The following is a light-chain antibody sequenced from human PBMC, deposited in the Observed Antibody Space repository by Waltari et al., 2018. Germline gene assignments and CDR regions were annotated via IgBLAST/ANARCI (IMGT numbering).Light chain of an antibody. CDR3: QVWDTNSDHLYV. J-gene: IGLJ1*01. V-gene: IGLV3-21*02. CDR1: NIGSQS. Sequence: SYVLTQPPSVSVAPGQTARIPCGGNNIGSQSVHWYQQKSGQAPVMDVYDDSDRPSGIPGRFSGSKAGTTATLTISGVEAGDEADYYCQVWDTNSDHLYVFGSGTKVTVL. CDR2: DDS.